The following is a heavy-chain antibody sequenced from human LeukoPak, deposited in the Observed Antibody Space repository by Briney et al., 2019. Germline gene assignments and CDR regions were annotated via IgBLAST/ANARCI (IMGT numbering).Heavy chain of an antibody. V-gene: IGHV1-18*01. CDR3: ARGSGSTIVASYSYDSSGSDY. D-gene: IGHD3-22*01. Sequence: ASVKVSCKASGYTFTSYGISWVRQAPGQGLEWMGWISAYNGNTNYAQKLQGRVTMTTDTSTSTAYMELRSLRSDDTAVYYCARGSGSTIVASYSYDSSGSDYWGQGTLVTVSS. CDR2: ISAYNGNT. CDR1: GYTFTSYG. J-gene: IGHJ4*02.